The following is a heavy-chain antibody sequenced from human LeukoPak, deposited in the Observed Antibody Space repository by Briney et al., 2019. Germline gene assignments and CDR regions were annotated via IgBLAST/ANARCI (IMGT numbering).Heavy chain of an antibody. V-gene: IGHV4-59*08. Sequence: PSETLSLTCTVSGGSISSYYWTWIRQPPGKGLEWVGYINYSGNTNHNPSLTGRVTISVDTSNNQFSLKLSSVTAEDTAVYYCARHVFYSYDAFNIWGQGTMVTASS. D-gene: IGHD5-18*01. J-gene: IGHJ3*02. CDR2: INYSGNT. CDR3: ARHVFYSYDAFNI. CDR1: GGSISSYY.